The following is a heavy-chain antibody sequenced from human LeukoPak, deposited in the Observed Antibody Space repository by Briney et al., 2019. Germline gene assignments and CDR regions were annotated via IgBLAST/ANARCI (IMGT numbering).Heavy chain of an antibody. CDR2: INTNTGNP. J-gene: IGHJ4*02. V-gene: IGHV7-4-1*02. CDR1: GYTFTSYA. D-gene: IGHD3-22*01. CDR3: ARADLKYYYDSHGYVEIQNHDY. Sequence: GASVKVSCKASGYTFTSYAMNWVRQAPGQGLEWMGWINTNTGNPTFAQGFTGRFVFSLDTSVSTAYLQISSLEAEDTAIYYRARADLKYYYDSHGYVEIQNHDYWGQGTLVTVSS.